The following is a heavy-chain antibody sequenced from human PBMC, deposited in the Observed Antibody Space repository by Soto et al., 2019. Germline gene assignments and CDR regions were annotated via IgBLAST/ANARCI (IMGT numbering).Heavy chain of an antibody. J-gene: IGHJ4*02. V-gene: IGHV1-69*13. CDR2: IIPIFGTA. CDR3: AIRYSSGGDY. CDR1: GYTFTSYG. D-gene: IGHD6-25*01. Sequence: QVQLVQSGAEVKKPGASVKVSCKASGYTFTSYGISWVRQAPGQGLEWMGWIIPIFGTANYAQKFQGRVTITADESTSTAYMELSSLRSEDTAVYYCAIRYSSGGDYWGQGTLVTVSS.